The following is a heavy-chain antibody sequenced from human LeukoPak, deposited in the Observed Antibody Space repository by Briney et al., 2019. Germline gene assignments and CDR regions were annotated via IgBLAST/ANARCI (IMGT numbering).Heavy chain of an antibody. CDR2: IYYSGSS. Sequence: SETLSLTCTVSDGSFSSYYWSWIRQPPGKGLEWIGYIYYSGSSNYNPSLKSRVTISVDTSKNHFSLKLSSVTAADTAVYYCARHRYSYGLFDPWGQGTLVTVSS. J-gene: IGHJ5*02. CDR1: DGSFSSYY. D-gene: IGHD5-18*01. V-gene: IGHV4-59*01. CDR3: ARHRYSYGLFDP.